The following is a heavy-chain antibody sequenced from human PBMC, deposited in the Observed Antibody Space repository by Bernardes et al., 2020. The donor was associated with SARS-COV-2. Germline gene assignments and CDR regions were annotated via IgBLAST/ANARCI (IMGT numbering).Heavy chain of an antibody. J-gene: IGHJ4*02. CDR2: ISAYNGNT. Sequence: ASLKVSCKASGYTFTSYGISWVRQAPGQGLEWMGWISAYNGNTNYAQKLQGRVTMTTDTSTSTAYMELRSLRSDDTAVYYCARDRRHVVVTAYHRPIGPADYWGQGTLVTVSS. CDR1: GYTFTSYG. CDR3: ARDRRHVVVTAYHRPIGPADY. V-gene: IGHV1-18*01. D-gene: IGHD2-21*02.